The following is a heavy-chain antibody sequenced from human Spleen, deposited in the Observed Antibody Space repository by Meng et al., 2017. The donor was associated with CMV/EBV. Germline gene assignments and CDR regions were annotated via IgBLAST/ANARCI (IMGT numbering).Heavy chain of an antibody. J-gene: IGHJ6*02. V-gene: IGHV3-30*01. CDR2: ISHDGTNK. D-gene: IGHD4-11*01. CDR1: GFTFSSYP. Sequence: GGSLRLSCAASGFTFSSYPMHWVRQAPGKGLEWMAAISHDGTNKYFADSVKGRFTISRDNSKNTLYLQVNSLRAEDTAVYYCARDQAPYRAKHCYGLDVWGQGTTVTVSS. CDR3: ARDQAPYRAKHCYGLDV.